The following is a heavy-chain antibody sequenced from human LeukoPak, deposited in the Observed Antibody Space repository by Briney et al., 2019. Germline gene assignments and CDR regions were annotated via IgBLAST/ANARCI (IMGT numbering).Heavy chain of an antibody. CDR1: GYSITSHYY. D-gene: IGHD2-21*02. V-gene: IGHV4-38-2*01. Sequence: PSETLSLTCAVSGYSITSHYYWDWIRQPPGKGLEWIGSVFHSGSTYYNPSLKSRVTISVDTSRDQLSLKLTSVTAADTAVYYCARSMVTGPIDYWGQGSLVTVTS. CDR3: ARSMVTGPIDY. J-gene: IGHJ4*02. CDR2: VFHSGST.